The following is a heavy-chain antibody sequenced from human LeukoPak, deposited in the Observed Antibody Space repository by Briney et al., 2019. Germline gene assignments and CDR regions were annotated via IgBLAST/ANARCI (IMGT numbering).Heavy chain of an antibody. CDR2: IRSKASGGAI. Sequence: GGSQSLLCTAAGFTLGDYPVRWVRQAPGKGLEWVGFIRSKASGGAIEYAASVKGRFIISRDDSKSIAYLQMNSLKTEDTAVYFCTWVHLSRWYCDLWGRGTLVTVSS. D-gene: IGHD1-1*01. CDR3: TWVHLSRWYCDL. CDR1: GFTLGDYP. V-gene: IGHV3-49*04. J-gene: IGHJ2*01.